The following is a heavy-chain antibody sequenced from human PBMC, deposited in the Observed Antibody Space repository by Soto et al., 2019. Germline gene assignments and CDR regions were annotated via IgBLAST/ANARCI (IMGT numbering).Heavy chain of an antibody. V-gene: IGHV1-18*01. D-gene: IGHD3-9*01. CDR1: GYTFTSYG. CDR3: ARGGYDILTGYYSDC. CDR2: ISAYNGNT. J-gene: IGHJ4*02. Sequence: ASVKVSCKASGYTFTSYGISWVRQAPGQGLEWMGWISAYNGNTNYAQKLQGRVTMTTDTSTSTAYMELRSLRSDDTAVYYCARGGYDILTGYYSDCWGQGTLVTVSS.